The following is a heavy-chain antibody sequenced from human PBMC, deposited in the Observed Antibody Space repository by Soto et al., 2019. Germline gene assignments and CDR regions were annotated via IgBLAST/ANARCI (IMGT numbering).Heavy chain of an antibody. CDR3: ARDPDTAMVYYFDY. D-gene: IGHD5-18*01. J-gene: IGHJ4*02. Sequence: GGSLRLSCAASGFTFSSYGMHWVRQAPGKGLEWVAVIWYDGSNKYYADSVKGRFTISRDNSKNTLYLQMNSLRAEDTAVYYCARDPDTAMVYYFDYWGQGTLVTVSS. V-gene: IGHV3-33*01. CDR1: GFTFSSYG. CDR2: IWYDGSNK.